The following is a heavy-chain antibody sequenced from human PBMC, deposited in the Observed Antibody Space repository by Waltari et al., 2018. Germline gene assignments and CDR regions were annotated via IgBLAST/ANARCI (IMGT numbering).Heavy chain of an antibody. CDR2: IYTSGST. CDR3: ARVTLLGGADY. Sequence: QVQLQESGPGLVKPSQTLSLTCTVSGGSISSGSYYWSWIRQPAGKGLEWIGYIYTSGSTNYNPSLKSRVTISVDTSKNQFSLKLSSVTAADTAMYYCARVTLLGGADYWGQGTLVTVSS. V-gene: IGHV4-61*09. D-gene: IGHD1-26*01. CDR1: GGSISSGSYY. J-gene: IGHJ4*02.